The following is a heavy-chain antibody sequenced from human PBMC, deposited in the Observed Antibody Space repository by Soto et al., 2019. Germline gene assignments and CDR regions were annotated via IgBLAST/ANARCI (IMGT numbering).Heavy chain of an antibody. D-gene: IGHD3-22*01. CDR3: GLGAWHYYYGMDV. CDR2: INPSGGST. J-gene: IGHJ6*02. CDR1: GYTFTSYY. Sequence: ASVKVSCKASGYTFTSYYMHWVRQAPGQGPEWMGIINPSGGSTSYAQKFQGRVTMTRDTSTSTVYMELSSLRSEDTAVYYCGLGAWHYYYGMDVWGQGTTVSVSS. V-gene: IGHV1-46*01.